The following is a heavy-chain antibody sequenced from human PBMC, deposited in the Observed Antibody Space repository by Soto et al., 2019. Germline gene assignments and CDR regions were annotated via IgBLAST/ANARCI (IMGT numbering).Heavy chain of an antibody. D-gene: IGHD3-16*01. Sequence: ETLSLTCTVSGGSVSSGNYYWSWIRQPPGKGLEWIGYFYYTGSTNYNPSLKSRVTISIDASKNQFSLRLSSVTAADTAVYYCARIMLYSDGRNYSLFDSGGKGTLVTVSS. CDR3: ARIMLYSDGRNYSLFDS. CDR2: FYYTGST. CDR1: GGSVSSGNYY. J-gene: IGHJ4*02. V-gene: IGHV4-61*01.